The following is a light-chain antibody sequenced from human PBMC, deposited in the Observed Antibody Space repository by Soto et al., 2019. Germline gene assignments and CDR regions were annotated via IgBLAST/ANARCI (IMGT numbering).Light chain of an antibody. Sequence: SYELTQPSSVSVSPGQTARITCSGDVLAKKYARLFQQKPGQAPVLVIYKDSERPSGIPERFSGSSSGTTVTLTISGAQVEDEADYYCYSAADNNLVFGGGTKVTVL. CDR3: YSAADNNLV. CDR2: KDS. J-gene: IGLJ3*02. V-gene: IGLV3-27*01. CDR1: VLAKKY.